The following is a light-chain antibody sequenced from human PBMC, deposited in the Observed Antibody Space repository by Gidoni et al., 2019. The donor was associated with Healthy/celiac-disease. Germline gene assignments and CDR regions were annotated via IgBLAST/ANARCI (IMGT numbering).Light chain of an antibody. CDR3: QGCDSSSDHVV. V-gene: IGLV3-21*02. J-gene: IGLJ2*01. CDR2: DDS. Sequence: SYVLTQPPSVAVAPGQTARITCGGTNIGSKSVHWYQQKPGQAPVLVVYDDSDRPSGIPERFSGSNSGNTATLTISRVEAVDEADYYCQGCDSSSDHVVFGGGTKLTVL. CDR1: NIGSKS.